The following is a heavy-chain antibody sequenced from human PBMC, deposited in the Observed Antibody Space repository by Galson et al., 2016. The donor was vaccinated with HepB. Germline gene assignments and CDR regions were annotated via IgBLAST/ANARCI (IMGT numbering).Heavy chain of an antibody. D-gene: IGHD3-3*01. V-gene: IGHV3-11*01. J-gene: IGHJ4*02. CDR2: ISSSVYTT. CDR3: AGESPPAYYDLWSGYYTYFDD. Sequence: SPRLSCAASGFTFSDYYLSCIRQAPGIGLECISDISSSVYTTYYADSVRGRFTISRADAKYSLFLHMNSPRAEDTAVYYCAGESPPAYYDLWSGYYTYFDDWGQGTLVTVSS. CDR1: GFTFSDYY.